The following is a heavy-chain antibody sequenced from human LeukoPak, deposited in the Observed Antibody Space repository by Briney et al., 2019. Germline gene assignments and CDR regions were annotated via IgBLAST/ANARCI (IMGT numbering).Heavy chain of an antibody. V-gene: IGHV3-30*03. CDR3: ARDRRDGYNSFDY. CDR1: GFTFSSYG. Sequence: GGSLRLSCAASGFTFSSYGMHWVRQAPGKGLEWVAVISYDGSNKYYADSVKGRFTISRDDSKNTLYLQMNSLRAEDTAVYYCARDRRDGYNSFDYWGQGTLVTVSS. CDR2: ISYDGSNK. D-gene: IGHD5-12*01. J-gene: IGHJ4*02.